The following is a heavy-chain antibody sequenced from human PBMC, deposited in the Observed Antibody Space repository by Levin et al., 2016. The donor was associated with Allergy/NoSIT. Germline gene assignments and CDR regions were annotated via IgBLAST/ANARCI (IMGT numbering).Heavy chain of an antibody. Sequence: VRQMPGKGLGRGWGIIYPGDSDTRYSPSFQGQVTISADKSISTAYLQWSSLKASDTAMYYCARSITMIVVDPHAFDIWGQGTMVTVSS. V-gene: IGHV5-51*01. D-gene: IGHD3-22*01. J-gene: IGHJ3*02. CDR3: ARSITMIVVDPHAFDI. CDR2: IYPGDSDT.